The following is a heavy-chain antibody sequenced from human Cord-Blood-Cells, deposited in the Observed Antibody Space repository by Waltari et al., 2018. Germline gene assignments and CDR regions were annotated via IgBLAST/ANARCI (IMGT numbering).Heavy chain of an antibody. J-gene: IGHJ6*02. CDR1: GYTFTSYA. Sequence: QVQLVQSGSELKKPGASVKVSCKASGYTFTSYATNWVRQAPGQGLEWMGGNNTNPGNPTYAQGFTGRFVFSLDTSVSTAYLQISSLKAEDTAVYYCARDGDIVVVPAARKYGMDVWGQGTTVTVSS. V-gene: IGHV7-4-1*02. CDR3: ARDGDIVVVPAARKYGMDV. D-gene: IGHD2-2*01. CDR2: NNTNPGNP.